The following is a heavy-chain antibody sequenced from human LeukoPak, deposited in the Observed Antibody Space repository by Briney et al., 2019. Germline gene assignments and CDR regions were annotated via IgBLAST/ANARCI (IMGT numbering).Heavy chain of an antibody. V-gene: IGHV3-23*01. D-gene: IGHD6-19*01. CDR3: ARDAMEQWLVPGDY. CDR1: GFTFSSYA. CDR2: ISGSGGST. J-gene: IGHJ4*02. Sequence: GGSLRLSCAASGFTFSSYAMCWVRQAPGKGLEWVSAISGSGGSTYYADSVKGRFTISRDNSKNTLYLQMNSLRAEDTAVYYCARDAMEQWLVPGDYWGQGTLVTVSS.